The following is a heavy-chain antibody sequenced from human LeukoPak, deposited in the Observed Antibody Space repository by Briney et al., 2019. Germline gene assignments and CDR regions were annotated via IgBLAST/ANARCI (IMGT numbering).Heavy chain of an antibody. J-gene: IGHJ3*02. Sequence: GGSLRLSCAASGFTFGNYNFIWVRQAPGKGLEWVSKISSSSSTIYYADSVKGRFTISRDNAKNSLYLQMNSLRAEDTAVYYCARDSPQALAILHAFDIWGHGTMVTVSS. V-gene: IGHV3-48*01. D-gene: IGHD5-12*01. CDR1: GFTFGNYN. CDR3: ARDSPQALAILHAFDI. CDR2: ISSSSSTI.